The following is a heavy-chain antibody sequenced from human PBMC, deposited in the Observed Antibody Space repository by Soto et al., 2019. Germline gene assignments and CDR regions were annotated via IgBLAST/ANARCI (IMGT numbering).Heavy chain of an antibody. Sequence: QVQLVQSGAEVKKPGASVKVSCKASGYPLTAKYLHWVRQAPGQGLEWMGWINPSSGGTKEAQKFRGRVTMTRDTSISAAYMELSRLTSDDTAVYYCAKGGQYYDSSGYANWGQGTLVTVSS. CDR2: INPSSGGT. J-gene: IGHJ4*02. CDR1: GYPLTAKY. CDR3: AKGGQYYDSSGYAN. D-gene: IGHD3-22*01. V-gene: IGHV1-2*02.